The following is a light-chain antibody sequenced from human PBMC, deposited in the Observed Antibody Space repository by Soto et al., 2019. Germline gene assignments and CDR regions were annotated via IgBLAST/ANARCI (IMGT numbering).Light chain of an antibody. CDR1: ISDVGAFNF. CDR2: EVS. Sequence: QSVLTQPASVSGSPGQSITISCAGTISDVGAFNFVSWYQQYPGKVPKLIIYEVSNRPSGVSNRFSGSKSGNTASLTISGLQAEDEADYYCSSYTRTASLVFGGGTKVTVL. J-gene: IGLJ2*01. V-gene: IGLV2-14*01. CDR3: SSYTRTASLV.